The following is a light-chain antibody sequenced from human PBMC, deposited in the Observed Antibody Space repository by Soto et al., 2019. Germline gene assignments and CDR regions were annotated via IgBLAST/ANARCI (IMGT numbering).Light chain of an antibody. V-gene: IGKV3-15*01. Sequence: EIVMTQSPATLSVSPGERATLSCRASQSVSRNLAWYQQKPGQAPRLLIYGASTRATGIPARFSASGSGTEFTLTSSSLQSEDSAVYYCQQYNKWPRYTFGQGTKVEIK. CDR2: GAS. CDR3: QQYNKWPRYT. J-gene: IGKJ2*01. CDR1: QSVSRN.